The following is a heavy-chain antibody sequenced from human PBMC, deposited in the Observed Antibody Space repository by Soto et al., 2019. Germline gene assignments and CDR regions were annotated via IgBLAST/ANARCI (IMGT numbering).Heavy chain of an antibody. CDR2: IIPIFGTA. CDR1: GGTFSSYA. CDR3: ARDKTDSSGYVDDAFDI. D-gene: IGHD3-22*01. J-gene: IGHJ3*02. Sequence: VKVSCKASGGTFSSYAISWVRQAPGQGLEWMGGIIPIFGTANYAQKFQGRVTITADESTSTAYMELSSLRSEDTAVYYCARDKTDSSGYVDDAFDIWGQGTMVTVSS. V-gene: IGHV1-69*13.